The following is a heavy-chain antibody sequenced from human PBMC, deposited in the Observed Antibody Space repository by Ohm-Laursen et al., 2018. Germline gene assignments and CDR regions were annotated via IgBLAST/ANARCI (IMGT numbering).Heavy chain of an antibody. CDR3: ARSPVLLRMDV. CDR1: GFTFSTYT. D-gene: IGHD3-10*01. V-gene: IGHV3-48*01. J-gene: IGHJ6*02. CDR2: ISSSSRTI. Sequence: SLRLSCAASGFTFSTYTMNWVRQAPGKGLEWVSYISSSSRTIYYADSVKGRFTISRDNAKNSLYLQMKSLRAEDTAVYYCARSPVLLRMDVWGQGTTVTVSS.